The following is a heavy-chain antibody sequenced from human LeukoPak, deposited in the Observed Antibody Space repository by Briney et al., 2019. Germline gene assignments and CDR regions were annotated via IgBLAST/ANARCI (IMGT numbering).Heavy chain of an antibody. J-gene: IGHJ6*02. CDR3: ARGRGGYYYYGMDV. Sequence: SVTLSLTCAVYGGSFSGYYWSWIRQPPGKGLEWIGEINHSGSTNYNPSLKSRVTISVDTSKNQFSLKLSSVTAADTAVYYCARGRGGYYYYGMDVWGQGTTVTVSS. D-gene: IGHD3-16*01. V-gene: IGHV4-34*01. CDR2: INHSGST. CDR1: GGSFSGYY.